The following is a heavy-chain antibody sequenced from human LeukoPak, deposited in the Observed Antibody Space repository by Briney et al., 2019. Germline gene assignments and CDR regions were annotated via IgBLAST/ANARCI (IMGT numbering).Heavy chain of an antibody. J-gene: IGHJ5*02. CDR3: ARAGGDYGVYWFDP. V-gene: IGHV4-30-2*01. CDR1: GGSISSGGYS. Sequence: PSQTLSLTCAVSGGSISSGGYSWSWIRQPPGKGLEWIGYIYHSGSTYYNPSLKSRVTISVDRSKNQFSLKLSSVTAADTAVYYCARAGGDYGVYWFDPWGQGTLVTVSS. D-gene: IGHD4-17*01. CDR2: IYHSGST.